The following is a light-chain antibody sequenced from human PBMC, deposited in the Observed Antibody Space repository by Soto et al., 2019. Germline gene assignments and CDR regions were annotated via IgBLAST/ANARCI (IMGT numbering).Light chain of an antibody. CDR2: EVS. CDR3: SSYTSSSIDYV. J-gene: IGLJ1*01. CDR1: SSDVGGYNY. V-gene: IGLV2-14*01. Sequence: ALTQPASVSGSPGQSIPISCTGTSSDVGGYNYVSWYQQHPGKAPKLMIYEVSNRPSGVSNRFSGSKSGNTASLTISGLQAEDEADYYCSSYTSSSIDYVFGTGTKLTVL.